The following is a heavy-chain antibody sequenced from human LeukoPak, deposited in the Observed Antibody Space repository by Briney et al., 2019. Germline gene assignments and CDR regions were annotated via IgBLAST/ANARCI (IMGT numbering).Heavy chain of an antibody. V-gene: IGHV3-23*01. CDR3: AKTKVPNYYGSGSYVDY. D-gene: IGHD3-10*01. CDR2: ISGGSGST. CDR1: GFTFSSYA. Sequence: GGSLRLSCAASGFTFSSYAMSWVRQPPGKGLAWVSTISGGSGSTYYADSVKGRFTISRDNSKNTLYLQMNSLRAEDTAVYYCAKTKVPNYYGSGSYVDYWGQGTLVTVSS. J-gene: IGHJ4*02.